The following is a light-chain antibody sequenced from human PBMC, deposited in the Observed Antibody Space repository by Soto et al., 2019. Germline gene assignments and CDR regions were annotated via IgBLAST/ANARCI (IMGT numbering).Light chain of an antibody. Sequence: EIVLTQSPGTLSLSPGDRATLSCRASQSIDRFLAWYQQKPGQAPRLLIYDASNRATGIPARFSGSGSGTDFTLTITSLEPEDFAVYYCQERVTWPLTFGGGTKVDIK. CDR3: QERVTWPLT. J-gene: IGKJ4*01. CDR1: QSIDRF. CDR2: DAS. V-gene: IGKV3-11*01.